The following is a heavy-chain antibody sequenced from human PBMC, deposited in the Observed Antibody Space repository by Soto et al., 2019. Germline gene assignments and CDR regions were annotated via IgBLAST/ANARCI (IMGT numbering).Heavy chain of an antibody. CDR1: GGSISSSSYY. J-gene: IGHJ4*02. Sequence: QLQLQESGPGLVKPSETLSLTCTVSGGSISSSSYYWGWIRQPPGKWLEWIGSIYYSGRTYYNPSLKSLVTISVDTSKIQFSLKLSSVTDADTAVYYCASPTGENCNYYYWGQGTMVTFAS. CDR3: ASPTGENCNYYY. CDR2: IYYSGRT. D-gene: IGHD1-7*01. V-gene: IGHV4-39*01.